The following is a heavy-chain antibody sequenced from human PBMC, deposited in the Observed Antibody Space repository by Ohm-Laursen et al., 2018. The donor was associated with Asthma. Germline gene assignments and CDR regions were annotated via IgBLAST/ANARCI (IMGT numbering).Heavy chain of an antibody. CDR1: GFTFSSYG. CDR2: ISYDGSNK. Sequence: SLRLSCSASGFTFSSYGMHWVRQAPGKGLEWVAVISYDGSNKHYADSVKGRVTISKDNSRNTLYLQMNSLRAEDTAVYYCARDPEYDSSGIFDYWGQGTLVTVSS. J-gene: IGHJ4*02. V-gene: IGHV3-30*03. D-gene: IGHD3-22*01. CDR3: ARDPEYDSSGIFDY.